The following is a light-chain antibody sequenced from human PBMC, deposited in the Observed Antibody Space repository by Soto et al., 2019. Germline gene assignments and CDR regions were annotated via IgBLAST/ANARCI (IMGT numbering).Light chain of an antibody. Sequence: QSVLTQPASVSGSPGQSITISCTGTNSDVGGYNHVSWYQQHPGKAPKLMIYEVSNRPSGVSSRLSGSKSGNTASLTISGLQAEDEADYYCSSYTTRSTWVFGGGTKLTVL. CDR3: SSYTTRSTWV. CDR1: NSDVGGYNH. CDR2: EVS. V-gene: IGLV2-14*01. J-gene: IGLJ3*02.